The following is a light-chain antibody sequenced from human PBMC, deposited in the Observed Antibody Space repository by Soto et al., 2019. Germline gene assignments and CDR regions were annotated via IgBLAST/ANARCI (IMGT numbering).Light chain of an antibody. V-gene: IGKV3-20*01. CDR2: GAS. CDR1: QSVSSSS. J-gene: IGKJ2*01. Sequence: EIVLTQSPGTLSLSPGDRAPLSCRASQSVSSSSLAWYQQKPGQAPRLLIYGASSRATGIPDRFSGSGSGTDFTLTISRLEPEDFAVYYCQQYGSSPPMYTFGQGTKLEIK. CDR3: QQYGSSPPMYT.